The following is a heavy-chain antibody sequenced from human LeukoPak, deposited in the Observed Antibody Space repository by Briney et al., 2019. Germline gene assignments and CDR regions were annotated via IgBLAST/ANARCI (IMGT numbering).Heavy chain of an antibody. CDR3: ARAHSYYLNWFDP. D-gene: IGHD2-21*02. V-gene: IGHV1-69*06. CDR2: IIPIFGTA. J-gene: IGHJ5*02. Sequence: GASVKVSCKASGGTFSSYAISWVRQAPGQGLEWMGGIIPIFGTANYAQKFQGRVTITADKSTSTAYMELSSLRSEDTAVYYCARAHSYYLNWFDPCGQGTLVTVSS. CDR1: GGTFSSYA.